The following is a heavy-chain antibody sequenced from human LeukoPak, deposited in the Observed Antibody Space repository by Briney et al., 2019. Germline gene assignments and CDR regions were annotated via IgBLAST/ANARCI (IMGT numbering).Heavy chain of an antibody. Sequence: GGSLRLSCAASGCTFSSYAMRWVRHAPGGGLEWVSDISGRGCSTYYAGSVKSRFTISRDNSKNPLYLQMTRLRAEDTCVYYCAKLGVAVAGNSFDYWGQGTLVTVSS. J-gene: IGHJ4*02. CDR3: AKLGVAVAGNSFDY. CDR2: ISGRGCST. D-gene: IGHD6-19*01. V-gene: IGHV3-23*01. CDR1: GCTFSSYA.